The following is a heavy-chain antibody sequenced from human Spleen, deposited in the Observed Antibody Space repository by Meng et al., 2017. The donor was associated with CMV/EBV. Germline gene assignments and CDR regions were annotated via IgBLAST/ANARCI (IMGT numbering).Heavy chain of an antibody. CDR2: SSNSGNT. V-gene: IGHV4-30-4*08. CDR1: GDSINTGDYY. Sequence: SEPLSLTCTVSGDSINTGDYYWNWIRQPPGKGLEWIGYSSNSGNTYYNPSLRSRLTISVDTSKNQFSLKLLSMTAADAAVYYCGRVGYLGDYVDYWGRGTLVTVSS. CDR3: GRVGYLGDYVDY. J-gene: IGHJ4*02. D-gene: IGHD3-16*01.